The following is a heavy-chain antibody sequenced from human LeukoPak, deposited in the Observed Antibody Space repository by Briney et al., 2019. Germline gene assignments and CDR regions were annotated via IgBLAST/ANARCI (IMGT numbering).Heavy chain of an antibody. J-gene: IGHJ4*02. V-gene: IGHV4-31*03. Sequence: SQTLSLTCTVSGGSISSGGYYWSWIRQHPGKGLEWIGYIYYSGSTYYNPSLKSRVTISVDTSKNQFSLKLSSVTAADTAVYYCAREARGPNVRPPKYYLDYWGQGTLVTVSS. D-gene: IGHD3-10*02. CDR1: GGSISSGGYY. CDR2: IYYSGST. CDR3: AREARGPNVRPPKYYLDY.